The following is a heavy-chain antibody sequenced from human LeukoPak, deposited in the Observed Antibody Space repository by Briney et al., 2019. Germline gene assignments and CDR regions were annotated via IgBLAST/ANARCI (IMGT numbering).Heavy chain of an antibody. J-gene: IGHJ5*02. V-gene: IGHV1-8*02. D-gene: IGHD2-2*01. CDR2: MNPNSGNT. CDR3: ARLYCSSTSCYFSRYLNWFDP. Sequence: ASVKVSCKASGYTFTSYYMHWVRQAPGQGLEWMGWMNPNSGNTGYAQKFQGRVTMTRNTSISTAYMELSSLRSEDTAVYYCARLYCSSTSCYFSRYLNWFDPWGQGTLVTVSS. CDR1: GYTFTSYY.